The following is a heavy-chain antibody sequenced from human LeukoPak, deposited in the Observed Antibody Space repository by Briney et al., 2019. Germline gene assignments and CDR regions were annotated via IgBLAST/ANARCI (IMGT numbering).Heavy chain of an antibody. J-gene: IGHJ4*02. V-gene: IGHV3-23*01. CDR3: AKALVRGDFDY. CDR1: GFTFSNYG. CDR2: FSGRGDST. Sequence: GGSLRLSCAASGFTFSNYGMTWVRQAPGKGLEWVSGFSGRGDSTYYADSVKGRFTISRDSSKNTLYLQMNSLRAEDTAIYYCAKALVRGDFDYWGQGTLVTVSS. D-gene: IGHD3-10*01.